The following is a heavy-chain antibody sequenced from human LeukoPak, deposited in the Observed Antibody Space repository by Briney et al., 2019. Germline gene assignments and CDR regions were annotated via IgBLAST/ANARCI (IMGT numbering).Heavy chain of an antibody. Sequence: GGTLRLSCAASGFTFSSYGMSWVRQAPGKGLEWVSAISGSGGSTYYADSVKGRFTISRDNSKNTLYLQMNSLRAEDTAVYYCAKEGNFDWLLYSYYFDYWGQGTLVIVSS. J-gene: IGHJ4*02. CDR1: GFTFSSYG. D-gene: IGHD3-9*01. V-gene: IGHV3-23*01. CDR2: ISGSGGST. CDR3: AKEGNFDWLLYSYYFDY.